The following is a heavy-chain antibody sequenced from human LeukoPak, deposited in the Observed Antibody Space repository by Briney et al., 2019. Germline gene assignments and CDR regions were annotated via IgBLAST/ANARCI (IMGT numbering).Heavy chain of an antibody. D-gene: IGHD2-2*01. CDR3: AGICSSSGCHLDY. CDR1: GYTFTGYY. J-gene: IGHJ4*02. V-gene: IGHV1-2*02. Sequence: ASVKVSCKASGYTFTGYYMHWVRQAPGQGLEWVGGINPNDGGTYSAQKFQGRVTMTRDTSISTVYMELSSLTSVDPAVYFCAGICSSSGCHLDYWGQGTLVTVSS. CDR2: INPNDGGT.